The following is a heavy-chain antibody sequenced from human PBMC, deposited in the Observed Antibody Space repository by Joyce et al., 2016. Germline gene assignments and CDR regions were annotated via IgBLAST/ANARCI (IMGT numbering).Heavy chain of an antibody. V-gene: IGHV3-30*18. J-gene: IGHJ4*02. Sequence: QVQLVESGGGVVQPGRSLRLSCTTSGFTFSSHGMHWVRQAPGKGLEWVAVTSYYGDITHYTDSMKGRVAISRDNSKNTLYLQMNGLRSDDTAVYFCAKDRWSGAGTYFDHWGQGTLVIVSS. CDR1: GFTFSSHG. D-gene: IGHD6-19*01. CDR3: AKDRWSGAGTYFDH. CDR2: TSYYGDIT.